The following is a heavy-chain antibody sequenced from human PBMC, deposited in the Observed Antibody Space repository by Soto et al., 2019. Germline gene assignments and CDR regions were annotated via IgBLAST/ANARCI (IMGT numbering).Heavy chain of an antibody. V-gene: IGHV4-30-2*01. D-gene: IGHD3-22*01. CDR3: ARGGDSSGYYPPNFDY. Sequence: SETLSLTCAVAGGSIGGGGCSWSLIRQPPGKGLEWIGYIYHSGSTYYNPSLKSRVTISVDRSKNQFSLKLSSVTAADTAVYYCARGGDSSGYYPPNFDYWGHRTLVPVSS. CDR1: GGSIGGGGCS. J-gene: IGHJ4*01. CDR2: IYHSGST.